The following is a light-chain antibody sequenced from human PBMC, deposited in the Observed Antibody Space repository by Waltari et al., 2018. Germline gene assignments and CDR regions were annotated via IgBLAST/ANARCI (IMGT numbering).Light chain of an antibody. V-gene: IGKV3-15*01. Sequence: DIVIPQSPATLSVSPGERATLPCSASQSVSSNLAWYQQEPGQAPRLLIYGASTRATGIRARFSGSGSGRGFTLTISRLQSEDFAVYYCREYNNWPRTVGRGTKVEIK. J-gene: IGKJ1*01. CDR3: REYNNWPRT. CDR2: GAS. CDR1: QSVSSN.